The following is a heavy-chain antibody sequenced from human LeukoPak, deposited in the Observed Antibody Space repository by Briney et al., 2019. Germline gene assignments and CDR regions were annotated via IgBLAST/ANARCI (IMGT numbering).Heavy chain of an antibody. J-gene: IGHJ4*02. CDR1: GFTFSSNA. CDR2: ISSSTTTI. Sequence: PGGSLRLSCAASGFTFSSNAMNWVRQAPGKGLEWVSYISSSTTTIYYADSVKGRFTISRDSAKNSLFLQMNSLRVEDTAVYCCAKIVSAWDGFDYWGQGALVTVSS. D-gene: IGHD3-16*02. V-gene: IGHV3-48*04. CDR3: AKIVSAWDGFDY.